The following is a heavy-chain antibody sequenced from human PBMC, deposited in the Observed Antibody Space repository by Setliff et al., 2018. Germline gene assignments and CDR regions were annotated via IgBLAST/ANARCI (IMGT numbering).Heavy chain of an antibody. CDR1: GGSMGSYY. CDR3: AREQWLDPPGYYYMDV. J-gene: IGHJ6*03. Sequence: LSLTCTVSGGSMGSYYWTWIRQSAGKGLEWIGRVYTTGSTAFNPSLNSRVTMSLDKSKNQFSLKLYSVTAADMAVYYCAREQWLDPPGYYYMDVWAKGTTVTVSS. V-gene: IGHV4-4*07. D-gene: IGHD6-19*01. CDR2: VYTTGST.